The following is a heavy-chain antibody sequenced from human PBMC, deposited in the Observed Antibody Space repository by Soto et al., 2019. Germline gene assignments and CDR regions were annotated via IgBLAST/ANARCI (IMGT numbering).Heavy chain of an antibody. D-gene: IGHD3-9*01. CDR1: NYSISRGYY. CDR3: ARDLNPMDV. Sequence: PSETLSLTCVVSNYSISRGYYWGWIRQPPGKGLEWLGHVYHTGGTYYNSSLKSRITMSVDTSKNEFSLRLRSMTAADTAVYFCARDLNPMDVRGQGTTVTVSS. V-gene: IGHV4-38-2*02. J-gene: IGHJ6*02. CDR2: VYHTGGT.